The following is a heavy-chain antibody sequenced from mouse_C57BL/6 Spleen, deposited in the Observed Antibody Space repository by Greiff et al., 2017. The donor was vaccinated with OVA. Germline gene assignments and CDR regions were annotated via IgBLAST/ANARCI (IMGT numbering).Heavy chain of an antibody. Sequence: VHLVESGAELVRPGASVKLSCKASGYTFTDYYINWVKQRPGQGLEWIARIYPGSGNTYYNEKFKGKATLTAEKSSSTAYMQLSSLTSEDSAVYFCARDGDYGSSFDDWGQGTTLTVAS. CDR1: GYTFTDYY. D-gene: IGHD1-1*01. J-gene: IGHJ2*01. V-gene: IGHV1-76*01. CDR2: IYPGSGNT. CDR3: ARDGDYGSSFDD.